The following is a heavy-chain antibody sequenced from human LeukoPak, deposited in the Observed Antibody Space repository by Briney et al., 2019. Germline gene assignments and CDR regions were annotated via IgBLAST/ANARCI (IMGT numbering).Heavy chain of an antibody. CDR2: ISGSGGST. J-gene: IGHJ3*02. V-gene: IGHV3-23*01. CDR3: ATGGVEDHAFDI. D-gene: IGHD5-24*01. CDR1: GFTFSSYA. Sequence: GGSLRLSCAASGFTFSSYAMSWVRQAPGKGLEWVSAISGSGGSTYYADSVKGRFTISRDNSKNTLYLQMNSLRAEDTAVYYCATGGVEDHAFDIWGQGTMVTVSS.